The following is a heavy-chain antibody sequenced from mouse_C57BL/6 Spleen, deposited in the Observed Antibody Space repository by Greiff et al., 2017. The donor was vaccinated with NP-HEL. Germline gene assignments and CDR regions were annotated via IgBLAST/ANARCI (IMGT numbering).Heavy chain of an antibody. CDR3: ARRLYINGNYYAMDY. Sequence: QVQLQQPGAELVRPGSSVKLSCKASGYTFTSYWMHWVKQRPIQGLEWIGNIDPSDSETHYNQKFKDKATLTVDKSSSTAYMQLSSLTSEDSAVYSCARRLYINGNYYAMDYWGQGTSVTVSS. D-gene: IGHD2-5*01. V-gene: IGHV1-52*01. CDR2: IDPSDSET. CDR1: GYTFTSYW. J-gene: IGHJ4*01.